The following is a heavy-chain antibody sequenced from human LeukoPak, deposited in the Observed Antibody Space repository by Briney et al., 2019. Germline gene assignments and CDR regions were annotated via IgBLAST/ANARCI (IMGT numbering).Heavy chain of an antibody. Sequence: PGGSLRLSCAASGFTFSNYWMSWVRQAPGKGLEWVAVISYGGSNKYYADSVKGRFTISRDNSKNTLYLQMNSLRAEDTAVYYCARDNAAAAGMGYWGQGTLVTVSS. CDR2: ISYGGSNK. D-gene: IGHD6-13*01. CDR3: ARDNAAAAGMGY. V-gene: IGHV3-30-3*01. J-gene: IGHJ4*02. CDR1: GFTFSNYW.